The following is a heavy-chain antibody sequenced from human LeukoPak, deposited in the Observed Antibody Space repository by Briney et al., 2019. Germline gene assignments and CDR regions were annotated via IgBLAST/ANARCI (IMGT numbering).Heavy chain of an antibody. V-gene: IGHV4-34*01. J-gene: IGHJ5*02. CDR2: INHSGST. CDR1: GGSFSGYY. Sequence: PSETLSLTCAVYGGSFSGYYWSWIRQPPGKGLEWIGEINHSGSTNYNPSLKSRVTISVDTSKNQFSLKLSSVTAADTAVYYCARRLGYCSSTSCYAKATWFDPWGQGTLVTVSS. D-gene: IGHD2-2*01. CDR3: ARRLGYCSSTSCYAKATWFDP.